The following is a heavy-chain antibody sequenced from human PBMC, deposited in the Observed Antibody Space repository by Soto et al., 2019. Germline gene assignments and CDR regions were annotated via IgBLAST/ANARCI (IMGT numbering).Heavy chain of an antibody. J-gene: IGHJ5*02. D-gene: IGHD6-13*01. V-gene: IGHV3-30-3*01. CDR2: ISYDGSNK. Sequence: PGGSLRLSCAASGFTFSSYAMHWVRQAPGKGLEWVAVISYDGSNKNYADSVKGRFTISRDNSKNTLYLQMNSLRAEDTAVYYCARVPIAAAGGGFYNWFDPWGQGTLVTVSS. CDR1: GFTFSSYA. CDR3: ARVPIAAAGGGFYNWFDP.